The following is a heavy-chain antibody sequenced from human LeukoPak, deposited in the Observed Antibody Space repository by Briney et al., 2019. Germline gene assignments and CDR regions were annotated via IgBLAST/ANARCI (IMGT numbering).Heavy chain of an antibody. Sequence: PSQTLSLTCTVSGGSISSGGYYWSWIRQHPGKGLEWIGYIYYSGSTYYHPSLKSRVTISVDTSKNQFSLKLSSVTAADTAVYYCARGEALMGIAAAGNNWFDPWGQGTLVTVSS. CDR2: IYYSGST. D-gene: IGHD6-13*01. J-gene: IGHJ5*02. CDR3: ARGEALMGIAAAGNNWFDP. V-gene: IGHV4-31*03. CDR1: GGSISSGGYY.